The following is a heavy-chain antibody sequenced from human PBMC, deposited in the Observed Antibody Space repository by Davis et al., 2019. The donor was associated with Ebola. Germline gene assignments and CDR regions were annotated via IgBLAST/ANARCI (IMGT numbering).Heavy chain of an antibody. CDR2: TYYSGTT. V-gene: IGHV4-39*07. CDR3: ARGHTITAVSNWFDP. J-gene: IGHJ5*02. D-gene: IGHD6-6*01. Sequence: SETLSLTCTVSGGSITGSDYFWGWIRQPPERELEWIGSTYYSGTTFYNPSLKSRVTISVDTSKNQFSLKLSSVTAADTAVYYCARGHTITAVSNWFDPWGQGTLVTVSS. CDR1: GGSITGSDYF.